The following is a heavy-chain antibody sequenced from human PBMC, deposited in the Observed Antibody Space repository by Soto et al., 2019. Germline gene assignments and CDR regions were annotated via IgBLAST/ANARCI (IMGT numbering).Heavy chain of an antibody. CDR3: ARDTYYQSSGYFEDWFDP. J-gene: IGHJ5*02. CDR2: VSDMGVT. Sequence: QVQLQESGPGLVKPSETLSLTCTVSGGSISNYYWSWIRQPPGKGLEWIGYVSDMGVTNYNPSLKSRVTISVDMSRNQLSLKMTSVSAADTAVYYCARDTYYQSSGYFEDWFDPWGQGTLVTVSS. V-gene: IGHV4-59*01. CDR1: GGSISNYY. D-gene: IGHD3-9*01.